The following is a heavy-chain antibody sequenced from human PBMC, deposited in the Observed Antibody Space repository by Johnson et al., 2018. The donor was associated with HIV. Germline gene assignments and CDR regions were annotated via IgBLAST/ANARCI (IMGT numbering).Heavy chain of an antibody. Sequence: MQLVESGGGVVQPGRSLRVSCAVSGITFSNAWMSWVRQAPGKGLEWVGRIKSRTDGGATDYAAPVKGRFTISRDDSRNTLSLQMNGLKTEDTAVYYCTTDRGKWELCFSAFDIWGQGTLVTVSS. D-gene: IGHD1-26*01. CDR3: TTDRGKWELCFSAFDI. J-gene: IGHJ3*02. CDR2: IKSRTDGGAT. V-gene: IGHV3-15*01. CDR1: GITFSNAW.